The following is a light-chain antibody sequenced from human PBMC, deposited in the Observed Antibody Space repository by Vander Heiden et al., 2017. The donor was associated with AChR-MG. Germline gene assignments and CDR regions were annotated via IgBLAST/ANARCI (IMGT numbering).Light chain of an antibody. CDR2: GNS. V-gene: IGLV1-40*01. Sequence: QSVLTQPPPVSGAPGQRLTISCTGSSPKTGAGFDAYWNRQVPGTAPKLLIYGNSNRPSGVPGRFSGSKSGTSASLAITGLQAEDEADYYCHSYDSSLRGSVFGGGTKLTVL. CDR3: HSYDSSLRGSV. CDR1: SPKTGAGFD. J-gene: IGLJ2*01.